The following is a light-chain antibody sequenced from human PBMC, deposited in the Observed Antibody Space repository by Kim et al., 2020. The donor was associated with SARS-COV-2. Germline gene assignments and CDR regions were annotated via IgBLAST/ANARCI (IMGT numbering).Light chain of an antibody. V-gene: IGLV2-8*01. CDR3: SSYAGSNNLL. CDR1: SSDVGDHNY. Sequence: QSVLTQPPSASGSPGQSVTISCTGTSSDVGDHNYVSWYQQHPGKVPKLMIYQVNKRPSGVPDRFSGSKSGNTASLTVSGLQAEDEGDYYCSSYAGSNNLLFGGGTKVTVL. CDR2: QVN. J-gene: IGLJ3*02.